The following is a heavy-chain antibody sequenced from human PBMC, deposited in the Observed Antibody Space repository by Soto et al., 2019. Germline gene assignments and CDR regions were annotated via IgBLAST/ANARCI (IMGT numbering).Heavy chain of an antibody. D-gene: IGHD2-2*01. Sequence: PGESLKISCKGSGYSFTSYWIGWVCQMPGKGLERLGIIYPGDSDTRYSPSFQGQVTISADKSISTAYLQWSSLKASDTAMYYCARIYCSSTSCYLGTSYGMDVWGQGTTVTVSS. CDR3: ARIYCSSTSCYLGTSYGMDV. J-gene: IGHJ6*02. CDR1: GYSFTSYW. CDR2: IYPGDSDT. V-gene: IGHV5-51*01.